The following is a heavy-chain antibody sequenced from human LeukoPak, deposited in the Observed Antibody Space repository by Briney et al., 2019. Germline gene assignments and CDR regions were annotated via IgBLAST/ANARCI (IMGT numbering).Heavy chain of an antibody. D-gene: IGHD3-3*01. CDR3: ARDRDFGVGNWFDP. J-gene: IGHJ5*02. CDR2: ISRSSSYI. Sequence: GGSLRLSCAASGFTFSDYSMNWVRQAPGKGLEWDSSISRSSSYIYYADSMKGRFTISRDDAKNSLSLQMNSLRAEDTAVYYCARDRDFGVGNWFDPWGQGVLVTVSA. V-gene: IGHV3-21*01. CDR1: GFTFSDYS.